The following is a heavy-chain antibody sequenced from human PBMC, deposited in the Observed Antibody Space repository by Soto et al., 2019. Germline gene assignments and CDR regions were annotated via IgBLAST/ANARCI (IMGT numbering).Heavy chain of an antibody. D-gene: IGHD4-17*01. CDR1: EFTFSSYS. CDR3: ARDLGDYGAYYYYYMDV. Sequence: GGSLRLSCAASEFTFSSYSMNWVRQAPGKGLEWVSYISSSSSTIYYADSVKGRFTISRDNAKNSLYLQMNSLRAEDTAVYYCARDLGDYGAYYYYYMDVWGKGTTVTVS. J-gene: IGHJ6*03. CDR2: ISSSSSTI. V-gene: IGHV3-48*01.